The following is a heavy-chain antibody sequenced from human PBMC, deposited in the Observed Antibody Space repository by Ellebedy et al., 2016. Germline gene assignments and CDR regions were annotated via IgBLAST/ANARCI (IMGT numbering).Heavy chain of an antibody. J-gene: IGHJ4*02. D-gene: IGHD5-18*01. CDR2: IDPSDSYT. CDR3: ARLPPSGYSYGYIDY. Sequence: GESLKISXKGSGYSFTSYWISWVRQMPGKGLEWMGRIDPSDSYTNYSPSFQGHVTISADKSISTAYLQWSSLKASDTAMYYCARLPPSGYSYGYIDYWGQGTLVTVSS. CDR1: GYSFTSYW. V-gene: IGHV5-10-1*01.